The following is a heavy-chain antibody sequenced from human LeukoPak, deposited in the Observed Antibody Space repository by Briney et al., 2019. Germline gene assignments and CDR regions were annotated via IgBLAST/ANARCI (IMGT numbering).Heavy chain of an antibody. CDR1: GGSISGYY. CDR3: ARWFVRPPNMVVKSSYYFDY. Sequence: SETLSLTCTVSGGSISGYYWSWIRQPPGKGLEWIGYIYYSGNTNYNPSLKSRVTISVDTSKNQFSLKLSSVTAADTAVYYCARWFVRPPNMVVKSSYYFDYWGQGTLVTVSS. V-gene: IGHV4-59*08. CDR2: IYYSGNT. D-gene: IGHD2-21*01. J-gene: IGHJ4*02.